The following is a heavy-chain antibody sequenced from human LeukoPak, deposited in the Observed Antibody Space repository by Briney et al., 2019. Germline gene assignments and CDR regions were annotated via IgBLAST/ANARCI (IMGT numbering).Heavy chain of an antibody. CDR3: TTDQGRVGATDFDY. CDR1: GFTFSSYA. V-gene: IGHV3-30-3*01. CDR2: ISYDGSNK. D-gene: IGHD1-26*01. J-gene: IGHJ4*02. Sequence: PGRSLRLSCAASGFTFSSYAMHWVRQAPGKGLEWVAVISYDGSNKYYADSVKGRFTISRDNSKNTLYLQMNSLKTEDTAVYYCTTDQGRVGATDFDYWGQGTLITVSS.